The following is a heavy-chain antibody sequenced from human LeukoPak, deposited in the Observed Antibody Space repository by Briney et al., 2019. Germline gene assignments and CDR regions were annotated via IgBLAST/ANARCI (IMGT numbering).Heavy chain of an antibody. J-gene: IGHJ3*02. CDR1: GGSISSGSYY. V-gene: IGHV4-61*02. D-gene: IGHD2-2*01. Sequence: SETLSLTCTVSGGSISSGSYYWSWIRQPAGKGLEWIGRIYTSGSTNYNPSLKSRVTISVDTSKNQFSLKLSSVTAADTAVYYCARTPRTLYCSSTSCKKDAFDIWGQGTMVTVSS. CDR3: ARTPRTLYCSSTSCKKDAFDI. CDR2: IYTSGST.